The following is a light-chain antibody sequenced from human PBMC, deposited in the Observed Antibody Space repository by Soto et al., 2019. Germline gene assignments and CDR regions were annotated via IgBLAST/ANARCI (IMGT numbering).Light chain of an antibody. J-gene: IGKJ2*01. CDR3: QQSYSTLYT. Sequence: DIQMTQSPSSLSASVGDRVTITCRASQNINSYLNWYQQKPGKAPRLLIYAASSLQSGVPSRFSGSRSGTDFTLSISSLQPEDFANYYCQQSYSTLYTFGQGTKLEIK. CDR1: QNINSY. CDR2: AAS. V-gene: IGKV1-39*01.